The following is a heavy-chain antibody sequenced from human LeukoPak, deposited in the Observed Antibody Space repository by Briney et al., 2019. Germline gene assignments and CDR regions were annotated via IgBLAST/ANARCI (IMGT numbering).Heavy chain of an antibody. CDR3: AKGSTPALPYYFDY. V-gene: IGHV3-23*01. D-gene: IGHD2-15*01. Sequence: GGSLTLYCAASGFTFYSYAMRGLRQAPGKGLEWVTAINDSGGSTYHADSVKGRFTISTDNSKNALYLQMISLRAEDTAVYYCAKGSTPALPYYFDYWGQGTLVTVSS. CDR1: GFTFYSYA. J-gene: IGHJ4*02. CDR2: INDSGGST.